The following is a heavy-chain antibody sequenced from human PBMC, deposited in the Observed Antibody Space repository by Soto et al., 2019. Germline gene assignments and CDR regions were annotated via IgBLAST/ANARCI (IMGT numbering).Heavy chain of an antibody. CDR2: ISGSGGST. D-gene: IGHD3-10*01. CDR1: GFTFSSYG. CDR3: AKDLITMVRGVIRDYYYYGMDV. J-gene: IGHJ6*02. Sequence: GGSLRLSCAASGFTFSSYGMHWVRQAPGKGLEWVSAISGSGGSTYYADSVKGRFTISRDNSKNTLYLQMNSLRAEDTAVYYCAKDLITMVRGVIRDYYYYGMDVWGQGTTVTVS. V-gene: IGHV3-23*01.